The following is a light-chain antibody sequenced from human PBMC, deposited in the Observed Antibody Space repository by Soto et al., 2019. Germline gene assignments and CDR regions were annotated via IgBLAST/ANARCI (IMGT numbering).Light chain of an antibody. CDR2: DAS. CDR3: QQFRGT. Sequence: DIQMTQSPSSLSASVGDRVTITCRASQTISGWLAWYQQRPGKAPNLLIFDASTLESGVPSRFSGSGSGTEFTLTISSLLPDDFATYYCQQFRGTFGQGTKVDIK. V-gene: IGKV1-5*01. J-gene: IGKJ1*01. CDR1: QTISGW.